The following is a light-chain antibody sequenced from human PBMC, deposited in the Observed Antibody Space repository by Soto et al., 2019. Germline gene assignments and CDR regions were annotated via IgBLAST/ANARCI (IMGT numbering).Light chain of an antibody. Sequence: EIVLTQSPATLSLSPGERATLSCRASQSVSSYLAWYQQKPGQAPRLLIYDASNRATGIPAMFSGSGSGTDFTLTISSLESEDFAVYYGQQRRNFGQGTRLEIK. CDR2: DAS. J-gene: IGKJ5*01. CDR3: QQRRN. CDR1: QSVSSY. V-gene: IGKV3-11*01.